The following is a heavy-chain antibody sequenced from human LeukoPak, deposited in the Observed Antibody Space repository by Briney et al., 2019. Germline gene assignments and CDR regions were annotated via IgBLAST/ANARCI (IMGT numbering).Heavy chain of an antibody. J-gene: IGHJ4*02. CDR3: AKDLAGTTSFDY. CDR1: GFPFSSNA. V-gene: IGHV3-23*01. CDR2: IRDSGRST. D-gene: IGHD1-7*01. Sequence: GSLRLSCGASGFPFSSNAMYWVRQAPGKGLEWVSGIRDSGRSTYYADSVKGRFTSSRDKSKNMLYLQMNSLRAEDTAVYYCAKDLAGTTSFDYWGQGTLVTVSS.